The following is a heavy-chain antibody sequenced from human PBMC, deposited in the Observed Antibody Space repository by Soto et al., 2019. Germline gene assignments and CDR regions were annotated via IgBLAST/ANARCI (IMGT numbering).Heavy chain of an antibody. CDR3: ASRYFSGCSCYSHSITPDDAFDI. CDR2: ISAYNGNT. D-gene: IGHD2-15*01. J-gene: IGHJ3*02. Sequence: ASVKVSCKASGYTFTSYGISWVRQAPGQGLEWMGWISAYNGNTNYAQKLQGRVTMTTDTSTSTAYMELRSLRSDDTAVYYCASRYFSGCSCYSHSITPDDAFDIWGQGTMVTVSS. CDR1: GYTFTSYG. V-gene: IGHV1-18*01.